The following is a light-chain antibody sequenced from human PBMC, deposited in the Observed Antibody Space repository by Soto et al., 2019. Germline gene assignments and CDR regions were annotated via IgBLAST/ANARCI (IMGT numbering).Light chain of an antibody. CDR3: QQYNNGPRT. V-gene: IGKV3-15*01. J-gene: IGKJ1*01. Sequence: EIVMTQSPATLSVSPGERATLSCRASQSVSSNLAWYQQKPGQAPRLLIYGASTRATGIPARFSGSGSGTEFTLPISSLQSEDFAVYYCQQYNNGPRTFGQGTKVAIK. CDR1: QSVSSN. CDR2: GAS.